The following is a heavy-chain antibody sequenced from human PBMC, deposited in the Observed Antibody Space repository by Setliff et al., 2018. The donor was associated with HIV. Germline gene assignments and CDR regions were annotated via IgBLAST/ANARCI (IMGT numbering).Heavy chain of an antibody. V-gene: IGHV4-61*09. CDR3: ARGGGGYYYVGAVDI. CDR2: VHTNGDT. CDR1: GGSITSENSF. D-gene: IGHD3-22*01. Sequence: SETLSLTCTVSGGSITSENSFWSWIRQPAGKGLEWIGHVHTNGDTNYNPSLKSRLSISADTSKNQFSLKLDSVTPADTAVYYCARGGGGYYYVGAVDIWGQGTVVTV. J-gene: IGHJ3*02.